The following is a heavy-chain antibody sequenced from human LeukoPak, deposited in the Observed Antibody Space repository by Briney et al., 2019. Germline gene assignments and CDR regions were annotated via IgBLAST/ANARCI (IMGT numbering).Heavy chain of an antibody. V-gene: IGHV4-39*07. CDR3: ARGPSSPIGYYYYYYMDV. Sequence: SETLSLTCTVSGGSISSSSYYWGWIRQPPGKGLEWIGSIYYSGSTYYNPSLKSRVTISVDTSKNQFSLKLSSVTAADTAVYYCARGPSSPIGYYYYYYMDVWGKGTTVTVSS. J-gene: IGHJ6*03. CDR2: IYYSGST. D-gene: IGHD6-13*01. CDR1: GGSISSSSYY.